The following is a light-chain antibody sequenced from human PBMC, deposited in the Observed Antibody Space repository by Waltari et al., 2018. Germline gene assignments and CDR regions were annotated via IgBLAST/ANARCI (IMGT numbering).Light chain of an antibody. Sequence: ESVLTQSPGTLSLSPGESATLSCRASQSVSSGYLAWYQQRPGQAPRLLIFGASTRATGVPDRFSGSGSGTDLTLTISGLEPEDSAVYYCQHYASSPWTFGQGTKVEIK. CDR3: QHYASSPWT. V-gene: IGKV3-20*01. CDR2: GAS. J-gene: IGKJ1*01. CDR1: QSVSSGY.